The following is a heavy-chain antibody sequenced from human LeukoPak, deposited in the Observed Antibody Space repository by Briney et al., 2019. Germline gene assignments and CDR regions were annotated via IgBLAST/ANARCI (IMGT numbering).Heavy chain of an antibody. CDR3: ARMGRYCSGGSCYSFDY. CDR2: INHRGST. V-gene: IGHV4-34*01. CDR1: GGSFSGYY. D-gene: IGHD2-15*01. Sequence: SETLSLTCAVYGGSFSGYYWSWIRQPPGKGLEWIGEINHRGSTKYNPSLKSRVTISVDTSKNQFSLKLTSVTAADTAVYYCARMGRYCSGGSCYSFDYWGQGTLVTVSS. J-gene: IGHJ4*02.